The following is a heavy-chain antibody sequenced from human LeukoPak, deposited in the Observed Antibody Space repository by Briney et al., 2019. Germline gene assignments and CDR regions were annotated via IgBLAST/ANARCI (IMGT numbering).Heavy chain of an antibody. J-gene: IGHJ4*02. D-gene: IGHD2-2*01. V-gene: IGHV1-69*13. CDR3: ATPESHPILTAAPLLR. Sequence: GASVKVSCKASGGTFSSYAISWVRQAPGQGLEWMGGIIPIFGTANYAQKFQGRVTITADESTSTAYMELSSLRSEDTAVYYCATPESHPILTAAPLLRWGQGTLVTVSS. CDR2: IIPIFGTA. CDR1: GGTFSSYA.